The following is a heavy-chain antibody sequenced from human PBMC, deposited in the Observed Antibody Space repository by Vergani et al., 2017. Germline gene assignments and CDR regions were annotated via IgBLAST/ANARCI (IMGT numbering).Heavy chain of an antibody. CDR1: GFTFDSYA. CDR3: AKGPGRGRDSWGGVVDN. CDR2: ISGSGGST. Sequence: EVQLLESGGGLVQPGGSLRLSCAASGFTFDSYAMSWVRQAPGKGLEWVSCISGSGGSTYYADSVKGRFTVSRDNSKNTLYLQMNSLRAEDTAVYYCAKGPGRGRDSWGGVVDNWGQGTRVSVSS. J-gene: IGHJ4*02. D-gene: IGHD3-16*01. V-gene: IGHV3-23*01.